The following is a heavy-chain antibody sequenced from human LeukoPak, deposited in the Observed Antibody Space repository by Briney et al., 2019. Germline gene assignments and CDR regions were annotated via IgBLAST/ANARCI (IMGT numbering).Heavy chain of an antibody. Sequence: PSGTLSLTCAVSGGSISSSNWWSWVRQPPGKGLEWIGEIYHSGSTNYNPSLKSRVTISVDKSKNQFSLKLSSVTAADTAVYYCARYIVVVVAATYYFDYWGQGTLVTVSS. CDR1: GGSISSSNW. V-gene: IGHV4-4*02. D-gene: IGHD2-15*01. CDR3: ARYIVVVVAATYYFDY. CDR2: IYHSGST. J-gene: IGHJ4*02.